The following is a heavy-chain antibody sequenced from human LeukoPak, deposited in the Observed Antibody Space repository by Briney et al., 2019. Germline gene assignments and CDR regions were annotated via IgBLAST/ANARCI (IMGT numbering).Heavy chain of an antibody. CDR1: GFTFSSYA. V-gene: IGHV3-23*01. Sequence: GGSLRLSCAASGFTFSSYAMNWVRQAPGKGLEWVSFISSSSDTTYYADSVKGRFTISRDSSKNTLYLQMNSLRAEDTAVYYCAKSRGESRGASNYWGQGTLVTVSS. D-gene: IGHD1-26*01. CDR3: AKSRGESRGASNY. J-gene: IGHJ4*02. CDR2: ISSSSDTT.